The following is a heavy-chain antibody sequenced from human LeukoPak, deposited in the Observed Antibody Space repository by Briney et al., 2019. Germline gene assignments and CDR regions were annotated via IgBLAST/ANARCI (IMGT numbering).Heavy chain of an antibody. CDR3: ARGDFWSGYSATLFDY. Sequence: SETLSLTCTVFSGSVSTYYWSWIRQPAGKGLEWVGRIHTSGSTNYNPSLKSRVTMSVDTSKNQFSLKLSSVTAADTAVYYCARGDFWSGYSATLFDYWGQGTLVTVSS. D-gene: IGHD3-3*01. J-gene: IGHJ4*02. CDR2: IHTSGST. CDR1: SGSVSTYY. V-gene: IGHV4-4*07.